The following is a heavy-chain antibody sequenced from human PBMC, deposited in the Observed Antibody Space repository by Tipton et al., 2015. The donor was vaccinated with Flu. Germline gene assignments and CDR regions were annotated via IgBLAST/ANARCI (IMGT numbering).Heavy chain of an antibody. Sequence: TLSLTCTVSGASINSRSYYWGWIRQPPGKGLEWIGSIYYSGVTYYNSSLKSRVTISIDKSRNQFSLKLSSVTAADTAVYYCARGESRSYIAARLSFDYWGQGTLVTVSS. V-gene: IGHV4-39*01. CDR1: GASINSRSYY. CDR3: ARGESRSYIAARLSFDY. J-gene: IGHJ4*02. CDR2: IYYSGVT. D-gene: IGHD6-6*01.